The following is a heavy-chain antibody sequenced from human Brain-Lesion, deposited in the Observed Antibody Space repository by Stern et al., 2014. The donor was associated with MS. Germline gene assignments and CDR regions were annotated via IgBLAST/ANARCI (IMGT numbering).Heavy chain of an antibody. V-gene: IGHV4-30-4*01. CDR1: GGSISSGDNY. Sequence: VQLVESGPGLVKPSQTLSLTCTVSGGSISSGDNYWSWIRQPQGKGPGWIGYIHYSGGTYFNPSLKSRATISADTSKNQFSLKLNSMTAADTAVYYCARVPDYGDAFFDYWGQGILVTVSS. CDR2: IHYSGGT. J-gene: IGHJ4*02. CDR3: ARVPDYGDAFFDY. D-gene: IGHD4-17*01.